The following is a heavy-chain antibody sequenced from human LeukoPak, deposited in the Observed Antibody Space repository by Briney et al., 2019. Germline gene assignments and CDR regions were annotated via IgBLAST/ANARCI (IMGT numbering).Heavy chain of an antibody. V-gene: IGHV3-30*04. CDR2: ISHDGSNE. J-gene: IGHJ4*02. D-gene: IGHD2-2*01. Sequence: GGSLRLSCAASGFSFSGFAMHWVRQAPGKGLEWVAAISHDGSNEDYADSVKGRFTISRDNSKSTLFLQMNSLRLEDTAVYYCARGPFGSCSSPSCYFFDYWGQGTLVTVSS. CDR1: GFSFSGFA. CDR3: ARGPFGSCSSPSCYFFDY.